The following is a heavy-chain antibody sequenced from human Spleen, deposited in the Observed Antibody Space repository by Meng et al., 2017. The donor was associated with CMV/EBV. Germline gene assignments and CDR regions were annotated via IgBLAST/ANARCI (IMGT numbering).Heavy chain of an antibody. V-gene: IGHV4-59*01. CDR3: ARESFPAGLAGYYGLDV. Sequence: SETLSLTCTVSGGSISSYYWSWIRQPPGKGLEWIGYIYYSGSTNYNPSLKSRVTISVDTSKNQFSLKLSSVTAADTAVYYCARESFPAGLAGYYGLDVWGQGATVTVSS. J-gene: IGHJ6*02. CDR1: GGSISSYY. D-gene: IGHD3-16*02. CDR2: IYYSGST.